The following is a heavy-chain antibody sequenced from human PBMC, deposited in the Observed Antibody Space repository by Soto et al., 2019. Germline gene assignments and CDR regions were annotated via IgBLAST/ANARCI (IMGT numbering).Heavy chain of an antibody. CDR3: ATDVVPAADYYSYYGMDV. J-gene: IGHJ6*02. Sequence: QVQLVQSGAEVKKPGASVKVSCKASGGTFSSYAISWVRQAPGQVLEWMGGIIPIFGTAKYAQKFQGSVTITADESTSTAYMEPSSLTSEDTAVYSCATDVVPAADYYSYYGMDVWGQGTTVTVSS. CDR1: GGTFSSYA. CDR2: IIPIFGTA. V-gene: IGHV1-69*01. D-gene: IGHD2-2*01.